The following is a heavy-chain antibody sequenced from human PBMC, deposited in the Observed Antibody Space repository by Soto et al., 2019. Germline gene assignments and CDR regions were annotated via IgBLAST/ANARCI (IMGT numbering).Heavy chain of an antibody. V-gene: IGHV1-18*01. Sequence: ASVKVSCKASGYTFSSFGINWVLQAPGQGLEWVGWVSVYNDDTKYAQNFQGRVSLTTDTSTSTTYMEVGSLRSDDTAVYYCARTCRSGGSCYHEYWGEGTLVTVSS. CDR1: GYTFSSFG. CDR3: ARTCRSGGSCYHEY. CDR2: VSVYNDDT. D-gene: IGHD2-15*01. J-gene: IGHJ4*02.